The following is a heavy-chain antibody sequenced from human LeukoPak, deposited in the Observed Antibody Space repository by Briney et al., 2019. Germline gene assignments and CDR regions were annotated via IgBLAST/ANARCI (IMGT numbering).Heavy chain of an antibody. V-gene: IGHV3-48*03. CDR2: ISSSGDTI. CDR1: GFTFSNYA. CDR3: ARGSGSYYNALDC. Sequence: PGGSLRLSCAASGFTFSNYAMSWVRQAPGKGLEWVSYISSSGDTIYYADSVKGRFTMSRDNAKNSLYLQMKSLRAEDTAVYYCARGSGSYYNALDCWGQGTLVTVSS. D-gene: IGHD3-10*01. J-gene: IGHJ4*02.